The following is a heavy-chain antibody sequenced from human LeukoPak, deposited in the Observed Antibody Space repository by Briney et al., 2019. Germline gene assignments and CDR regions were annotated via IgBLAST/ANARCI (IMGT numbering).Heavy chain of an antibody. CDR2: IYYSGST. CDR1: GGSISPYH. V-gene: IGHV4-59*01. CDR3: ARTNAFDI. J-gene: IGHJ3*02. Sequence: SETLSLTCTVSGGSISPYHWSWIRQPPGKGLEWIGYIYYSGSTNYNPSLKSRVTISVDTSKNQFSLRLSSVTAADTAVYYCARTNAFDIWGQRTMVTVSS.